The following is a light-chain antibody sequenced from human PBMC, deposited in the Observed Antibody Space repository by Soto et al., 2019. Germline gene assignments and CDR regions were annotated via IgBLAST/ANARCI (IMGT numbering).Light chain of an antibody. CDR1: QSVTSSY. V-gene: IGKV3-20*01. CDR2: GAS. Sequence: EIVLTQSPGTLSLSPGERATLSCRASQSVTSSYLAWYQQKPGQAPRLLIYGASSRATGIPDRFSGSGSGTDFTLTISSVEPEDFAVYYCQQYSSSPHTFGGGTKVEIK. J-gene: IGKJ4*01. CDR3: QQYSSSPHT.